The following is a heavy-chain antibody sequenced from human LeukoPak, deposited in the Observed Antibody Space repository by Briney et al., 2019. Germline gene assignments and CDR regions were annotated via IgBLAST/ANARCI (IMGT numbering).Heavy chain of an antibody. V-gene: IGHV3-21*01. Sequence: PGGSLRLSCAASGFNLNSYMLNWVRQAPGKGLEWVSSISSTGSYIYHADSVKGRFTISRDNPGNVVYLQMDSLRAEDTAVYYCARDLGNYDFWSAHPTTFDYWGQGTLVTVSS. D-gene: IGHD3-3*01. CDR2: ISSTGSYI. CDR3: ARDLGNYDFWSAHPTTFDY. CDR1: GFNLNSYM. J-gene: IGHJ4*02.